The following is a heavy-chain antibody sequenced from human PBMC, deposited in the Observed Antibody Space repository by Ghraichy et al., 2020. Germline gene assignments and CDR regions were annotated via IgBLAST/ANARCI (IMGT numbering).Heavy chain of an antibody. J-gene: IGHJ4*02. CDR1: GYSISSGYY. CDR2: IYHSGST. D-gene: IGHD3-3*01. Sequence: SETLSLTCAVSGYSISSGYYWGWIRQPPGKGLEWIGSIYHSGSTYYNPSLKSRVTISVDTSKNQFSLKLSSVTAADTAVYYCARAQGDYDFWSGYYLANFDYWGQGTLVTVSS. V-gene: IGHV4-38-2*01. CDR3: ARAQGDYDFWSGYYLANFDY.